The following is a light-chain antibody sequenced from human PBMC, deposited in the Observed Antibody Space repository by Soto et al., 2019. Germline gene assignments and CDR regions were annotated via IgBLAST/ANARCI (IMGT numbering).Light chain of an antibody. V-gene: IGKV1-27*01. CDR1: QGIDNR. J-gene: IGKJ5*01. CDR2: AAS. CDR3: QKYNSAPFT. Sequence: DIQMTQSPSSLSVSEGDRVTITCRASQGIDNRLAWYQQKPGKAPKLLIYAASTLQAGVVSRFRGSGSGTDFTLTISSPQPEDVATYYCQKYNSAPFTLGQGTRLEIK.